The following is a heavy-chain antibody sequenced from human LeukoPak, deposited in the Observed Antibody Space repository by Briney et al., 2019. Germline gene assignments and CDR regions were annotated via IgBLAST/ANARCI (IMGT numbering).Heavy chain of an antibody. D-gene: IGHD2-15*01. CDR3: ARGTGYCSGGSCGSY. CDR1: GFTFSSYS. CDR2: ISSSSSTI. V-gene: IGHV3-48*01. J-gene: IGHJ4*02. Sequence: PGGSLRLSCAASGFTFSSYSMNWVRQAPGKGLEWVSYISSSSSTIYYADSVKGRFTISRDNAKNSLYLQMNSLRAEDMAVYYCARGTGYCSGGSCGSYWGQGTLVTVSS.